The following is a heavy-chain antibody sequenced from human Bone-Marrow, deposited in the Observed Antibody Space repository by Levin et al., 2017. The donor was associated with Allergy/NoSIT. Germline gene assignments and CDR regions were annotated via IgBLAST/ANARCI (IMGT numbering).Heavy chain of an antibody. CDR1: GFTFSSYG. D-gene: IGHD5-18*01. Sequence: SCAASGFTFSSYGMHWVRQAPGKGLEWVAVIWYDGSNKYYADSVKGRFTISRDNSKNTLYLQMNSLRAEDTAVYYCARGNTATSLNDAFDIWGQGTMVTVSS. CDR3: ARGNTATSLNDAFDI. CDR2: IWYDGSNK. V-gene: IGHV3-33*01. J-gene: IGHJ3*02.